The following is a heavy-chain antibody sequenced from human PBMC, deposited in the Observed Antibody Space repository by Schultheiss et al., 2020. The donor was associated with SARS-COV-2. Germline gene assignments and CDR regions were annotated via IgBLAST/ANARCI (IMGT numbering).Heavy chain of an antibody. CDR3: ARVTASGYSSSWPDY. Sequence: GGSLRLSCAASGFTFSSYSMNWVRQAPGKGLEWVSTISDDGGSTYYADSVKGRFTISRDNSKNTLYLQMNSLRAEDTAVYYCARVTASGYSSSWPDYWGQGTLVTVSS. CDR2: ISDDGGST. D-gene: IGHD6-13*01. CDR1: GFTFSSYS. J-gene: IGHJ4*02. V-gene: IGHV3-23*01.